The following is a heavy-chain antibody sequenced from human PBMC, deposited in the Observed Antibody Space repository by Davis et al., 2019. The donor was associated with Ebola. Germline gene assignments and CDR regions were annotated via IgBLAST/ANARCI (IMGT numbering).Heavy chain of an antibody. J-gene: IGHJ4*02. CDR2: INTDGSNT. V-gene: IGHV3-74*01. Sequence: PGGSLRLSCAASGFSFTTYWMHWVRQAPGKGLVWVSRINTDGSNTLYADFVKGRFTISRDNAKNSLYLQMNSLRAEDTAVYYCARDLRAGWGQGTLVTVSS. CDR1: GFSFTTYW. CDR3: ARDLRAG.